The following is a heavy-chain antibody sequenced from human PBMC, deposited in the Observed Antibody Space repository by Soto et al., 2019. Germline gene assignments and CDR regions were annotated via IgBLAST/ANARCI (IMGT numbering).Heavy chain of an antibody. J-gene: IGHJ4*02. CDR1: CGSLSSGDYY. V-gene: IGHV4-30-4*01. Sequence: QVQLQESGPGLVKPSQTLSLTFTVSCGSLSSGDYYWSWIRQPPGKGLEWIGYIYYSGSTYYHPSLKSRVTISVDTSKNQFSLKLSSVTAADTAVYYCARERTYGDRPIYFDYWGQGTLVTVSS. CDR2: IYYSGST. D-gene: IGHD4-17*01. CDR3: ARERTYGDRPIYFDY.